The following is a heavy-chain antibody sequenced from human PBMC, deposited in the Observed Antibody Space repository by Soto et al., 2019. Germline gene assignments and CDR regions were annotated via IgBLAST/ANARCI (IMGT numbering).Heavy chain of an antibody. CDR3: ARSSIVVVVAATWFDY. D-gene: IGHD2-15*01. CDR1: GGSISSSSYY. V-gene: IGHV4-39*01. CDR2: IYYSGST. Sequence: QLQLQESGPGLVKPSETLSLTCTVSGGSISSSSYYWGWIRQPPGKGLEWIGSIYYSGSTYYNPSLKSRVTISVDTSKNQFSLKRSSVTAADTAVYYCARSSIVVVVAATWFDYWGQGTLVTVSS. J-gene: IGHJ4*02.